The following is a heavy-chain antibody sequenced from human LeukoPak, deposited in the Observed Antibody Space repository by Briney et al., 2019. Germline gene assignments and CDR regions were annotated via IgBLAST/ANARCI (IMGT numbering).Heavy chain of an antibody. J-gene: IGHJ5*02. CDR3: ARGTAVAGT. CDR1: GGSISSYY. CDR2: IYYSGRT. D-gene: IGHD6-19*01. V-gene: IGHV4-59*01. Sequence: PSETLSLTCTVSGGSISSYYWTWIRQPPGKGLEWIGNIYYSGRTNYNPSLKSRVTILVDTSKNQFSLKLSSVTAADTAVYFCARGTAVAGTWGQGTLVTVSS.